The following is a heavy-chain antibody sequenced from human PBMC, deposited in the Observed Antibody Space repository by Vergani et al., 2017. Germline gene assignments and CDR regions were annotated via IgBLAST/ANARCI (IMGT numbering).Heavy chain of an antibody. D-gene: IGHD3-16*02. J-gene: IGHJ4*02. V-gene: IGHV4-38-2*02. CDR2: IYHSGST. Sequence: QVQLQESGPGLVKPSETLSLTCAVSGYSISSGYYWGWLRQPPGKGLEWIGSIYHSGSTSYNPSLKSRVTISGDTSKNQFSLKMSSVTAADTAGYYCARDQAMGELSLGLDYWGQGTLVTVSS. CDR3: ARDQAMGELSLGLDY. CDR1: GYSISSGYY.